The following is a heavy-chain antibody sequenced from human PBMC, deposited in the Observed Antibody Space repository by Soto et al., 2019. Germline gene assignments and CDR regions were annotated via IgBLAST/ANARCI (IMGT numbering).Heavy chain of an antibody. CDR3: TRAGFDV. CDR1: GFTFSTYA. CDR2: ICFDGVKQ. V-gene: IGHV3-33*01. J-gene: IGHJ6*02. Sequence: PGESLRLSCAVSGFTFSTYAMHWVRQAPGKGLEWVAIICFDGVKQYYADSVRGRFTISMDSSNNTVFLQMNTLRAEDTALYYCTRAGFDVWGQGTTVTVSS.